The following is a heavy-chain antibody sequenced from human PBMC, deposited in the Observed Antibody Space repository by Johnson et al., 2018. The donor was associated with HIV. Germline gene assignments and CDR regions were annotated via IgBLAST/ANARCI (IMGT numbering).Heavy chain of an antibody. Sequence: VQLVESGGGLVQPGRSLRLSCADSGFTFDDYDMSWVRQAPGKGLEWLSYISSSGSTIYYADSVKGRFTISRDNSNNTLYLQMDSLRAEDTAVYYCAKDRNWGASGAFDIWGQGTMVTVSS. D-gene: IGHD7-27*01. CDR2: ISSSGSTI. V-gene: IGHV3-48*03. CDR1: GFTFDDYD. CDR3: AKDRNWGASGAFDI. J-gene: IGHJ3*02.